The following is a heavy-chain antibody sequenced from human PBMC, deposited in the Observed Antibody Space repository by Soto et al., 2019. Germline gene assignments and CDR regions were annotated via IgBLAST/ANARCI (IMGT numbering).Heavy chain of an antibody. V-gene: IGHV3-23*01. Sequence: GGSLRLSCAASGFTFSSYAMSWGRQAPGKGLEWVSAISGSGGSTYYADSVKGRFTISRDNSKNTLYLQMNSLRAEDTAVYYCAKETNYDFWSGYLNSYYYYGMDVWGQGTTVTVSS. CDR1: GFTFSSYA. CDR3: AKETNYDFWSGYLNSYYYYGMDV. CDR2: ISGSGGST. D-gene: IGHD3-3*01. J-gene: IGHJ6*02.